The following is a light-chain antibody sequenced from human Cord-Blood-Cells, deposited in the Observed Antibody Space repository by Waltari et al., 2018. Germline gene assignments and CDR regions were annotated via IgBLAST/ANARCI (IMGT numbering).Light chain of an antibody. Sequence: QSALTQPASVSGSPGQSITISCTGTSSDVGSYYLVSWYHTHPGKAPKLMIYERSKRPSGVSNRFSGSKSGNTASLTISGLQADDDADYYCCSYAGSSTLVFGGGTKLTVL. V-gene: IGLV2-23*01. CDR1: SSDVGSYYL. CDR3: CSYAGSSTLV. J-gene: IGLJ3*02. CDR2: ERS.